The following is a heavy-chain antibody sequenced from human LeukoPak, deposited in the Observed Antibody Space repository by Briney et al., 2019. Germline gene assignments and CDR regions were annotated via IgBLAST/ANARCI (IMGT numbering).Heavy chain of an antibody. D-gene: IGHD3-3*01. CDR2: IYSGGST. Sequence: GGSLRLSCAASGFTVSSNYMSWVRQAPGKGLEWVSVIYSGGSTYYADSVKGRFTISRDNSKNTLYLQMNSLRAEDTAVYYCARDRITIFGGGEGCDPWGQGTLVTVSS. J-gene: IGHJ5*02. CDR3: ARDRITIFGGGEGCDP. V-gene: IGHV3-66*01. CDR1: GFTVSSNY.